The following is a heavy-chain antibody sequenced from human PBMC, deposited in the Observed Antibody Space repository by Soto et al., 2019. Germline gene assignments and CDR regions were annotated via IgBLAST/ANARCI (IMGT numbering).Heavy chain of an antibody. CDR1: GGTFSSYA. V-gene: IGHV1-69*01. Sequence: QVQLVQSGAEVKKPGSSVKVSCKASGGTFSSYAISWVRQAPGQGLEWMGGIIPIFGTANYAQKFQGRVTISADESTSTGSMERGSVRAEDTAVYYSVRHSGRPYYYYYGMDVWGQGTTVTVSS. CDR2: IIPIFGTA. D-gene: IGHD1-26*01. CDR3: VRHSGRPYYYYYGMDV. J-gene: IGHJ6*01.